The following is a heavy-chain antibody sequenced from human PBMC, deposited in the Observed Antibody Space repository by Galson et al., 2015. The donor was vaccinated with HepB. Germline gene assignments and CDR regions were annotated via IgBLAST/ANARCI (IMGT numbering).Heavy chain of an antibody. CDR3: VRHSASSEPV. CDR1: GFTFSSYG. Sequence: SLRLSCAASGFTFSSYGMHWVRQAPGKGLEWVAVISYDGSNKYYADSVKGRFTISRDNSKNTLYLQMNSLTAEDTAVYYCVRHSASSEPVWGQGTLVTVSS. CDR2: ISYDGSNK. V-gene: IGHV3-30*03. J-gene: IGHJ4*02. D-gene: IGHD6-13*01.